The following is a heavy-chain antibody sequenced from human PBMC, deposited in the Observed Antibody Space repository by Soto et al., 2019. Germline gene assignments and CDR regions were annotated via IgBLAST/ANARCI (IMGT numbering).Heavy chain of an antibody. D-gene: IGHD3-10*01. CDR1: GGSISSGDYY. CDR2: IYYSGST. J-gene: IGHJ6*02. CDR3: ARGPSQSWFGESIHYYYYGMDV. V-gene: IGHV4-30-4*01. Sequence: SETLSLTCTVSGGSISSGDYYWSWIRQPPGKGLEWIGYIYYSGSTYYNPSLKSRVTISVDTSKNQFSLKLSSVTAADTAVYYCARGPSQSWFGESIHYYYYGMDVWGQGTTVTVSS.